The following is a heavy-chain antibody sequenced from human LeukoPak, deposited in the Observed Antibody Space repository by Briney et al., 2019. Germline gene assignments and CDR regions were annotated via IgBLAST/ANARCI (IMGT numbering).Heavy chain of an antibody. D-gene: IGHD5-12*01. CDR1: GFTFNNYG. CDR3: AGGLGVYYYGMDV. Sequence: PGRSLRLSCAASGFTFNNYGIHWVRQAPGKGLEWVAVMSYDGSNKYYADSVRGRFTISRDNSKNTLYLQMNSLRAEDTALYYCAGGLGVYYYGMDVWGQGTSVTVSS. V-gene: IGHV3-30*03. CDR2: MSYDGSNK. J-gene: IGHJ6*02.